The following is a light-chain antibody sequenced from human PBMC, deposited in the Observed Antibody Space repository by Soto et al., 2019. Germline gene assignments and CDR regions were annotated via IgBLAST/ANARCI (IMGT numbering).Light chain of an antibody. CDR3: LYDYGWPRT. V-gene: IGKV3-15*01. CDR2: GAS. Sequence: VVMTQSPASLAVSPGERVTLACRASQTVDGDVAWYQQKPGQAPRLLISGASTRAAGIPDRFSGSGSGTEFTLTITSLQSDDFAVYFCLYDYGWPRTFGRGTRVENK. J-gene: IGKJ1*01. CDR1: QTVDGD.